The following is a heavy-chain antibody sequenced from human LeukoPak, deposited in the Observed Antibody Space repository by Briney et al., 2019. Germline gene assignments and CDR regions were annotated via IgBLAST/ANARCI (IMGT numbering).Heavy chain of an antibody. D-gene: IGHD5-12*01. J-gene: IGHJ4*02. CDR2: ISSSGGSA. Sequence: GGSLRLSCAASGFTFSNYAMSWVRQAPGKGLEWVSGISSSGGSAYYADSVKGRFTISRDNSKNTLYLQMNSLRAEDTAVYYCAQRGYSGYGSPYYWGQGTLVTVSS. CDR3: AQRGYSGYGSPYY. CDR1: GFTFSNYA. V-gene: IGHV3-23*01.